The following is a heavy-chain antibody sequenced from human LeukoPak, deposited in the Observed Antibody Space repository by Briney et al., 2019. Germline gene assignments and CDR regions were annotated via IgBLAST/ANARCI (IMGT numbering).Heavy chain of an antibody. CDR1: GYSFTNYW. J-gene: IGHJ6*02. Sequence: GESLKISCKGSGYSFTNYWIGWVRQMPGKGLEWMGIIYPGDSDTRYSPSFQGQVTISADKSISTAYLRWSSLKASDTAMYYCARQGPVAGTFYYGMDVWGQGTTVTVSS. D-gene: IGHD6-19*01. V-gene: IGHV5-51*01. CDR2: IYPGDSDT. CDR3: ARQGPVAGTFYYGMDV.